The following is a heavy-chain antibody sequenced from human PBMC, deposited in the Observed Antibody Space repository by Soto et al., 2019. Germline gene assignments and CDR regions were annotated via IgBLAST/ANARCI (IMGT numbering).Heavy chain of an antibody. Sequence: QVQLVQSGAEVKKPGASVKVSCKASGYTFTGYAMHWVRQAPGQRLEWMGWINAGNGNTKYSQNFQGRVTITRDTSASTAYMELSSLRSEDTAVYYCARGGSLYWYFDLWGRGTLVTVSS. CDR2: INAGNGNT. V-gene: IGHV1-3*01. CDR3: ARGGSLYWYFDL. D-gene: IGHD1-26*01. J-gene: IGHJ2*01. CDR1: GYTFTGYA.